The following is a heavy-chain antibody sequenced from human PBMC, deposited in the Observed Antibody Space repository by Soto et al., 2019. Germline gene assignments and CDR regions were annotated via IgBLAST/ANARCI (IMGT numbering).Heavy chain of an antibody. CDR2: ILPIFGTA. Sequence: PSVKVSCKDSGGTCSSYAISWLRQAPGQGLEWMGGILPIFGTANYAQKFQGRVTITADECTSTAYMELSSLRSEDTAVYYCARVSSGWNTADYWGQGTLVTVSS. D-gene: IGHD6-19*01. J-gene: IGHJ4*02. CDR3: ARVSSGWNTADY. V-gene: IGHV1-69*13. CDR1: GGTCSSYA.